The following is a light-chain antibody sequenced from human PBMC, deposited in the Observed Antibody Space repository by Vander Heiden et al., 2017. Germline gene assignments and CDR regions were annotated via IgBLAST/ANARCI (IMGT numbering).Light chain of an antibody. Sequence: QTVVTQEPSFSVSPGGTVTLTCGLSPGSVSTNYYPSWYQQTPGQAPRTLIYSTNTRSSGVPDRFSGSILGNKAALIITGAQADDESDYYCVLYMGGGIWVFGGGTKLTVL. J-gene: IGLJ3*02. CDR2: STN. CDR3: VLYMGGGIWV. V-gene: IGLV8-61*01. CDR1: PGSVSTNYY.